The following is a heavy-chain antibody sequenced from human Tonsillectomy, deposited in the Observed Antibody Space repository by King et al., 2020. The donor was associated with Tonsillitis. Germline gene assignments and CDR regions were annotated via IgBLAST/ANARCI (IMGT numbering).Heavy chain of an antibody. CDR2: IYQSGST. J-gene: IGHJ4*02. CDR1: GYSISSGYY. Sequence: QLQESGPGLVKPSETLSLTCAVSGYSISSGYYWGWIRQPPGKGLEWIGSIYQSGSTYYNPSLKSRGTISVDTSKNQFSLKLSSVTAADTAVYYCAHIPLSLLYYFYYCGQRTLFTVSS. CDR3: AHIPLSLLYYFYY. V-gene: IGHV4-38-2*01. D-gene: IGHD2-15*01.